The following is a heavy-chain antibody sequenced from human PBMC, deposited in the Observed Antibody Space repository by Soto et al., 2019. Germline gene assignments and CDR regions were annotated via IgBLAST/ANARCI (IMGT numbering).Heavy chain of an antibody. CDR2: INPNTGDT. J-gene: IGHJ3*02. CDR1: GYTISDYF. CDR3: ARDGGGIETGSTGNDAFDT. Sequence: QVQLLQSGAEVRKPGASVRVSCEASGYTISDYFMQWVRRAPGQGLEWMGWINPNTGDTHYAQKFLGRVNMTRDTSINTAYMQLNRLTPEDTAVYFCARDGGGIETGSTGNDAFDTWGQGTKVTVSS. V-gene: IGHV1-2*02. D-gene: IGHD2-2*01.